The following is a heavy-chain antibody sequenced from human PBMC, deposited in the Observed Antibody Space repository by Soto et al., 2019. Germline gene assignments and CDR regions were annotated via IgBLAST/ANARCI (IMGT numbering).Heavy chain of an antibody. CDR2: IIPIFGTA. Sequence: SVKVSCKASGGTFSSYAISWVRQAPGQGLEWMGGIIPIFGTANYAQKFQGRVTITADESTSTAYMELSSLRSEDTAVYYCAREPGYCSGGSCYDHAFDIWGQGTMVTVSS. CDR3: AREPGYCSGGSCYDHAFDI. J-gene: IGHJ3*02. CDR1: GGTFSSYA. V-gene: IGHV1-69*13. D-gene: IGHD2-15*01.